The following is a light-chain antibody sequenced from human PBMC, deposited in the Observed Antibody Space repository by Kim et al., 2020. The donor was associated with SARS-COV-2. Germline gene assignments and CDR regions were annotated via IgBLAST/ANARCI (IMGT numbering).Light chain of an antibody. V-gene: IGKV3-15*01. CDR3: QQYNNWWT. CDR1: QSVSSN. J-gene: IGKJ1*01. CDR2: GAS. Sequence: SVSPGESATTSSRASQSVSSNLAWYQQKPGQAPRLIIYGASTRATGIPARFSGSGSGTEFTITISSLQSEDFAVYYCQQYNNWWTFGEGTKVDIK.